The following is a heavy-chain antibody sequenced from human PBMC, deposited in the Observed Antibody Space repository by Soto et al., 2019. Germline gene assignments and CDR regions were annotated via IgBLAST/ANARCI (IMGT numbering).Heavy chain of an antibody. J-gene: IGHJ4*02. V-gene: IGHV1-69*01. D-gene: IGHD1-1*01. CDR1: GGPSRRYA. Sequence: QVQVVQSGAEVMKPGSSVRVSCKASGGPSRRYALTWMRQAPGAGLEWMGGIKPILDTTDYSQKYQGIVIFTSDEYTSTVYMDLRSLTSGLTSAYYCSSEGTTVNRRFVVWGQGTLVTVAS. CDR3: SSEGTTVNRRFVV. CDR2: IKPILDTT.